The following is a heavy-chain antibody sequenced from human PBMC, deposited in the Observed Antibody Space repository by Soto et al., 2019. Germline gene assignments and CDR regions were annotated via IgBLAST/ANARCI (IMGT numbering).Heavy chain of an antibody. J-gene: IGHJ4*02. D-gene: IGHD6-13*01. Sequence: QVQLVQSGAEVKKPGASVKVSCKASGYTFTSYAMHWVRQAPGQRLEWMGWINAGNGNTKYSQKFQGRVTITRDTSASTAYMDLSSLRSEDTAVYYCARKGSSSWLIDYWGQGTLVTVSS. CDR1: GYTFTSYA. CDR3: ARKGSSSWLIDY. V-gene: IGHV1-3*01. CDR2: INAGNGNT.